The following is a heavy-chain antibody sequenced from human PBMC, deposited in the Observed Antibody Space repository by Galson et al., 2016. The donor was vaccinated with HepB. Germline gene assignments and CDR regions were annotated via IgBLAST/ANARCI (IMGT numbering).Heavy chain of an antibody. D-gene: IGHD2-8*02. Sequence: QSGAEVKKPGESLKISCEGSGYSFTSYWISWVRQMPGKGLEWMGIIYPGDFDTRYSPSFQGQVTISADKSISTAYLQWKSLKASDTAMYYWARHGHLVDFYYYKMDVWGQGTTVTVSS. J-gene: IGHJ6*02. CDR2: IYPGDFDT. CDR1: GYSFTSYW. CDR3: ARHGHLVDFYYYKMDV. V-gene: IGHV5-51*01.